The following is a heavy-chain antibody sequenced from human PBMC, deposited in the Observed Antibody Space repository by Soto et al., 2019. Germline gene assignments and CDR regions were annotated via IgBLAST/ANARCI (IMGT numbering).Heavy chain of an antibody. CDR3: ARDLGIASRRDYYYGMDV. CDR2: IYYSGST. CDR1: GGSVSSGRYY. J-gene: IGHJ6*02. V-gene: IGHV4-61*01. D-gene: IGHD6-6*01. Sequence: QVQLQESGPGLVKPSETLSLTCTVSGGSVSSGRYYWSWIRQPPGKGLEWIGYIYYSGSTNYNPSLKSRVTISVDTSKNQFSLKISSVTAADTAVYYCARDLGIASRRDYYYGMDVWGQGTTVTVSS.